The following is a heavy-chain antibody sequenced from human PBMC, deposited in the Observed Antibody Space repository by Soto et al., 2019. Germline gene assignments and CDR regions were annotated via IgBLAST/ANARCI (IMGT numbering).Heavy chain of an antibody. D-gene: IGHD1-1*01. V-gene: IGHV1-18*01. J-gene: IGHJ4*02. CDR2: ISAHNDNT. Sequence: QVNLVQSGAEVKKPGASVKVSCKGSGYDFTTYGITWVRQVPGQGLEWMAWISAHNDNTDYAQKLQGRVTVTRDTSTSTAYMELRSLRSEDTAMCYCARGRYGDYWGQGALVTVSS. CDR1: GYDFTTYG. CDR3: ARGRYGDY.